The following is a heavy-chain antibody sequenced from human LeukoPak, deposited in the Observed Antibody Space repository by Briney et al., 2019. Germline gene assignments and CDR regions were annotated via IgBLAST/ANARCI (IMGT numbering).Heavy chain of an antibody. CDR3: ARGRHIVVVVAATTPPSY. CDR1: GYVFTAYY. D-gene: IGHD2-15*01. J-gene: IGHJ4*02. CDR2: INPNSGGT. V-gene: IGHV1-2*02. Sequence: ASVKVSCKASGYVFTAYYIHWVRQAPGQGLEWMGWINPNSGGTNYAQKFQGRVTMTRDTSISTAYMELSRLRSDDTAVYYCARGRHIVVVVAATTPPSYWGQGTLVTVSS.